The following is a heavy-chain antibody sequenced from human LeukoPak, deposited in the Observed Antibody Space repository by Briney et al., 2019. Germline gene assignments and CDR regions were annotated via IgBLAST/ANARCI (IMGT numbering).Heavy chain of an antibody. D-gene: IGHD2-15*01. J-gene: IGHJ4*02. CDR1: GGSISSYY. CDR3: ARVSPHIVVVVAATRGDYFDY. CDR2: IYTSGST. Sequence: SETLSLTCTVSGGSISSYYWSWIRQPAGKGLEWIRRIYTSGSTNYNPSLKSRVTMSVDTSKNQFSLKLSSVTAADTAVYYCARVSPHIVVVVAATRGDYFDYSGQGTLVTVSS. V-gene: IGHV4-4*07.